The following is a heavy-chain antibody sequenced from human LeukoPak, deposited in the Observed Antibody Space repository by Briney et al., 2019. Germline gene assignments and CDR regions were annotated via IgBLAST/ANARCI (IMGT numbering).Heavy chain of an antibody. CDR2: IIPIFGTA. CDR1: GGTFSSYA. J-gene: IGHJ4*02. D-gene: IGHD6-13*01. CDR3: AREAAAGFFDY. Sequence: ASVRVSCKASGGTFSSYAISWVRQAPGQGLEWMGGIIPIFGTANYAQKFQGRVTITADESTSTAYMELSSLRSEDTAVYYCAREAAAGFFDYWGQGTLVTVSS. V-gene: IGHV1-69*13.